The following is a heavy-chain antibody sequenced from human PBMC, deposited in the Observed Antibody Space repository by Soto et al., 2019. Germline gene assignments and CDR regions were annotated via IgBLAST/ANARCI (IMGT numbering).Heavy chain of an antibody. J-gene: IGHJ2*01. CDR3: ARGSGPADYDFWSGYFSPPWYFDL. Sequence: SETLSLTYTVSGGSISSGDYYWSWIRQPPGKGLEWIGYIYYSGSTYYNPSLKSRVTISVDTSKNQFSLKLSSVTAADTAVYYCARGSGPADYDFWSGYFSPPWYFDLWGRGTLVTVSS. CDR1: GGSISSGDYY. CDR2: IYYSGST. V-gene: IGHV4-30-4*01. D-gene: IGHD3-3*01.